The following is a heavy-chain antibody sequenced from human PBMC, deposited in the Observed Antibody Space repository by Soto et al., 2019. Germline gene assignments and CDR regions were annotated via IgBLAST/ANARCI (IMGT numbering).Heavy chain of an antibody. CDR1: GFTFSSYS. D-gene: IGHD2-2*01. V-gene: IGHV3-21*01. CDR2: ISSSSSYI. Sequence: EVQLVESGGLVKPGGSLRLSCAASGFTFSSYSMNWVRQAPGKGLEWVSSISSSSSYIYYADSVKGRFTISRDNAKNSLYLQMNSLRAEDTAVYYCASIVVVPAAIPTHFDYWGQGTLVTVSS. J-gene: IGHJ4*02. CDR3: ASIVVVPAAIPTHFDY.